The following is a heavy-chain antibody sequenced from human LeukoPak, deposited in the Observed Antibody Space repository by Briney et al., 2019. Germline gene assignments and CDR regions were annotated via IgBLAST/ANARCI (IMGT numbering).Heavy chain of an antibody. CDR3: ARHGGRTGT. D-gene: IGHD3-16*01. CDR2: IYYSGST. CDR1: GGSISSYY. Sequence: SETLSLTRTVSGGSISSYYWSWIRQPPGKGLEWIGYIYYSGSTNYNPSLKSRVTISVDTSKNQFSLKLSSVTAADTAVYYCARHGGRTGTWGQGTLVTVSS. J-gene: IGHJ4*02. V-gene: IGHV4-59*08.